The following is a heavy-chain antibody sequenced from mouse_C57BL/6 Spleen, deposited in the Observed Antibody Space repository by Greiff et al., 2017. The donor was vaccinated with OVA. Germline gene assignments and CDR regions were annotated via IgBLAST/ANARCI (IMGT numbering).Heavy chain of an antibody. CDR1: GYSITSGYY. CDR3: ARGPYYGSSYWYFDV. D-gene: IGHD1-1*01. V-gene: IGHV3-6*01. Sequence: EVQLQQSGPGLVKPSQSLSLTCSVTGYSITSGYYWNWIRQFPGNKLEWMGYISYDGSNNYNPSLKNRISITRDTSKNQFFLKLNSVTTEDTATYYCARGPYYGSSYWYFDVWGTGTTVTVSS. CDR2: ISYDGSN. J-gene: IGHJ1*03.